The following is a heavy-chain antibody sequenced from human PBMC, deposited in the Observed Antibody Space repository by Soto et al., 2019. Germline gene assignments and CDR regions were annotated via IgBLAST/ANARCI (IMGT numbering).Heavy chain of an antibody. CDR2: ISSSGSTI. D-gene: IGHD2-2*01. CDR3: ARAAEEWDCSSTSCYSNWFDP. CDR1: GFTFSSYE. V-gene: IGHV3-48*03. Sequence: PGGSLRLSCAASGFTFSSYEMNWVRQAPGKGLEWVSYISSSGSTIYYADSVKGRFTISRDNAKNSLYLQMNSLRAEDTAVHCCARAAEEWDCSSTSCYSNWFDPWGQGTLVTVSS. J-gene: IGHJ5*02.